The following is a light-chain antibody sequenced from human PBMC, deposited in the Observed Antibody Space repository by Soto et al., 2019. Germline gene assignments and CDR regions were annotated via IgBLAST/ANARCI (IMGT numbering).Light chain of an antibody. CDR3: QQYGSSPLT. J-gene: IGKJ4*01. CDR2: GAS. V-gene: IGKV3-20*01. CDR1: ESVSDNY. Sequence: EIVLTQSPGTLSLSPGARVTLSCRASESVSDNYLAWYQQRSGKAPRLVIYGASSRASAVPDRFSGSGSGADFTHTISRLEPEDFGLYYWQQYGSSPLTFGGGTKVEIK.